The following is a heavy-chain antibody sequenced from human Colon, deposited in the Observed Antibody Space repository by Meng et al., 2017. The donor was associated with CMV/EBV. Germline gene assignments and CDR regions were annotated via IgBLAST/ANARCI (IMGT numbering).Heavy chain of an antibody. Sequence: LTCAVSGGSISSDNWWTWVRQPPGKGLEWIGETFHTGSSNYNPSLKSRVAISLDKSRDQISLHVISVTAADTAVYYCARGGGYYFDYWGQGTLVTVSS. CDR2: TFHTGSS. CDR1: GGSISSDNW. D-gene: IGHD1-26*01. V-gene: IGHV4-4*02. CDR3: ARGGGYYFDY. J-gene: IGHJ4*02.